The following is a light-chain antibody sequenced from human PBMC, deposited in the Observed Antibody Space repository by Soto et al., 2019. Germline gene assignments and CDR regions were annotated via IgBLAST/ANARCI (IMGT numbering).Light chain of an antibody. V-gene: IGKV1-39*01. CDR2: SAS. Sequence: DIQVTQSPSSLSASVGDRVTITCRASRSISRYLNWYQQKPGKAPKLLIYSASSLQSVVPSRFSGSGSGSDFTLTINSLQPEDLATYYCQQTYSTPRTFGQGTTVEVK. J-gene: IGKJ1*01. CDR3: QQTYSTPRT. CDR1: RSISRY.